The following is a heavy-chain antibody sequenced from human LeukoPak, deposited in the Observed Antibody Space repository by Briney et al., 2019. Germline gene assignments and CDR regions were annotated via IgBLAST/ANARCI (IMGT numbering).Heavy chain of an antibody. CDR2: INTGSNSI. Sequence: GGSLRLSCAASGFTFSSYGMHWVRQAPGKGLEWLSYINTGSNSIYYADSVKGRFTISRDNAKNSLFLQMNSLRDEDTAVYYCARMIYGDYWGQGTLVTVSS. CDR3: ARMIYGDY. CDR1: GFTFSSYG. V-gene: IGHV3-48*02. J-gene: IGHJ4*02. D-gene: IGHD3-22*01.